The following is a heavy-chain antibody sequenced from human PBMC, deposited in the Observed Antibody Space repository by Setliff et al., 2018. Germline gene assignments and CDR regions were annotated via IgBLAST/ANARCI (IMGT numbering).Heavy chain of an antibody. V-gene: IGHV4-61*02. Sequence: SETLSLTCALSGGSISSGSYHWSWIRQPAGQGLEWVGRLHTSGSTNYNPSLKGRVTISVDTSRNQFSLNLTSVTAADTAMYYCARERTIFGILVISGWFDPWGQGTVVTVSS. D-gene: IGHD3-3*01. CDR2: LHTSGST. CDR3: ARERTIFGILVISGWFDP. CDR1: GGSISSGSYH. J-gene: IGHJ5*02.